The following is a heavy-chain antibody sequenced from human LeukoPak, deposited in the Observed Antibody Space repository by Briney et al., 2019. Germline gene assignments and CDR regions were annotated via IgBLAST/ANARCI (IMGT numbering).Heavy chain of an antibody. Sequence: GGSLRLSCAASGFTFSSYSMNWVRQAPGKGLDWVSSISSSSSYIYYADSVKGRFTISRDNGKNSLYLQMNSLRAEDTAVYYCARAYSGTYGLGYYYMDVWGKGTTVTISS. CDR1: GFTFSSYS. CDR3: ARAYSGTYGLGYYYMDV. J-gene: IGHJ6*03. CDR2: ISSSSSYI. V-gene: IGHV3-21*01. D-gene: IGHD1-26*01.